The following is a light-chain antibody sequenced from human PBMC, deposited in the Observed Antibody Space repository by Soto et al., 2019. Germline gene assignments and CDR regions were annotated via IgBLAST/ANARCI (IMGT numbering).Light chain of an antibody. Sequence: EIVLTQSPGTLSLSPGERATLSCRASQSVSSSYLAWYQQKPGPAPRLLIYGASSRATGIPDRFSGSGSGTDFTLTISSLEPEDFAVYYCQQYGSSPPATFGQGTKVEIK. J-gene: IGKJ1*01. CDR1: QSVSSSY. V-gene: IGKV3-20*01. CDR2: GAS. CDR3: QQYGSSPPAT.